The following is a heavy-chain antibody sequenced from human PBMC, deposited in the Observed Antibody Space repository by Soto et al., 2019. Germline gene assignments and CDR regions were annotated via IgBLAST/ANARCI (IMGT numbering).Heavy chain of an antibody. D-gene: IGHD2-2*01. J-gene: IGHJ5*02. CDR3: VSWVVPAAMGWFDP. V-gene: IGHV4-34*01. CDR1: GGSFSGYY. CDR2: INHSGST. Sequence: QVQLQQWGAGLLKPSETLSLTCAVYGGSFSGYYWSWIRQPPGKGLEWIGEINHSGSTNYNPSLKSRVTISVDTSKNQFSLKLSSVTAADTAVYYCVSWVVPAAMGWFDPWGQGTLVTVSS.